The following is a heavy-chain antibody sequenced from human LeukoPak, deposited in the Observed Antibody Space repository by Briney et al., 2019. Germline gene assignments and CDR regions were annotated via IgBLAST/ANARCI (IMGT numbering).Heavy chain of an antibody. CDR2: MDPNSGNT. CDR1: GYTFTSYG. Sequence: ASVKVSCKASGYTFTSYGINWVRQATGQGLEWMGWMDPNSGNTGYAQKFQGRVTMTRNTSISTAYMELSSLRSEDTAVYYCARSADSSGWYTYYYGMDVWGQGTTVTVSS. CDR3: ARSADSSGWYTYYYGMDV. J-gene: IGHJ6*02. D-gene: IGHD6-19*01. V-gene: IGHV1-8*01.